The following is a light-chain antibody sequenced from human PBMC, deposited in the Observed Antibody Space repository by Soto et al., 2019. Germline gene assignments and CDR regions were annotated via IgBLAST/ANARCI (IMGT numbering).Light chain of an antibody. CDR2: DSS. CDR1: QDINNY. Sequence: DLQMTQSPSSLSASVGDRVTIICQASQDINNYLNWYQQKPGKAPKLLIYDSSNLEIGVPSRFSGSGYGTRFSFTISSLQPEDIATYYWQQFDNLPFTFGQGTRLEIK. V-gene: IGKV1-33*01. J-gene: IGKJ5*01. CDR3: QQFDNLPFT.